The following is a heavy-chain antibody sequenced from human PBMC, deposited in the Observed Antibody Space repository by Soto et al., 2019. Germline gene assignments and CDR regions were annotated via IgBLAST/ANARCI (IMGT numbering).Heavy chain of an antibody. J-gene: IGHJ6*02. CDR2: IIPILGIA. CDR1: GGTFSSYT. D-gene: IGHD6-13*01. Sequence: ASVKVSCKASGGTFSSYTISWVRQAPGQGLEWMGRIIPILGIANYAQKFQGRVTITADKSTSTAYMELSSLRSEATAVYYCARDSQAAAGLVYYYYGMEVWGQGTTVTV. CDR3: ARDSQAAAGLVYYYYGMEV. V-gene: IGHV1-69*04.